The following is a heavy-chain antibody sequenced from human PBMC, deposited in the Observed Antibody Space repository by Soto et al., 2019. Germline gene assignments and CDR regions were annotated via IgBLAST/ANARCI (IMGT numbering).Heavy chain of an antibody. CDR1: GFTFSSYW. J-gene: IGHJ4*02. V-gene: IGHV3-7*05. CDR2: IKQDGSEK. CDR3: ARDQDSSGYYFFDY. Sequence: SLRLSCAASGFTFSSYWMSWVRQAPGKGLEWVANIKQDGSEKYYVDSVKGRFTISRDNAKNSLYLQMNSLRAEVTAVYYCARDQDSSGYYFFDYWGQGTLVTVSS. D-gene: IGHD3-22*01.